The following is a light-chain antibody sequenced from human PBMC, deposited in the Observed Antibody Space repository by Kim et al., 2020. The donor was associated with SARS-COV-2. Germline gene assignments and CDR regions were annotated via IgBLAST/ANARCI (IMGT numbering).Light chain of an antibody. V-gene: IGLV1-44*01. CDR2: SNN. CDR3: AVWDDSLNGQV. CDR1: SSNIGSNT. J-gene: IGLJ3*02. Sequence: QSVLTQPPSASGTPGQRVTISCSGGSSNIGSNTVNWYQQLPGTAPRLLIYSNNQRPSGVPDRFSGSKSGTSASLAISGLQSEDEADYYCAVWDDSLNGQVFGGGTQLTVL.